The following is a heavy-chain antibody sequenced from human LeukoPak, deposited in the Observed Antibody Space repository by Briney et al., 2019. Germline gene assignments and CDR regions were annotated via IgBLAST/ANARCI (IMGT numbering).Heavy chain of an antibody. CDR3: ARVGQDSGYDYFGYFDY. CDR1: GGSISSSSYY. CDR2: IYYSGST. V-gene: IGHV4-39*07. Sequence: SETLSLTCTVSGGSISSSSYYWGWIRQPPGKGLEWIGSIYYSGSTYYNPSLKSRVTISVDTSKNQFSLKLSSVTAADTAVYYCARVGQDSGYDYFGYFDYWGQGTLVTVSS. J-gene: IGHJ4*02. D-gene: IGHD5-12*01.